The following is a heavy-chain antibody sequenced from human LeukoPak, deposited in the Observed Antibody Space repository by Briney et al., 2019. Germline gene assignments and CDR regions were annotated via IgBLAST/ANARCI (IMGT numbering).Heavy chain of an antibody. J-gene: IGHJ5*02. CDR1: GFTFSGSP. D-gene: IGHD1-14*01. CDR3: TTGHRDDP. Sequence: GGSLRLSCAASGFTFSGSPMHWVRQASGKGLEWLGRIRSKANSYATVYAASVKGRFTISRDDSKTTAYLQMNSLTIEDTAVYYCTTGHRDDPWGQGTLVTVSS. V-gene: IGHV3-73*01. CDR2: IRSKANSYAT.